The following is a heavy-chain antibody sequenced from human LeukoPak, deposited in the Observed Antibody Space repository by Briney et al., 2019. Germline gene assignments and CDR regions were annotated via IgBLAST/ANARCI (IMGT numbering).Heavy chain of an antibody. Sequence: GESLKISCEASGYRFTYYWFALVRQMPGKGLEWMGIIYPYDSHTRYSPSFQGQVIISADKSISTAYLQWSSLKASDNAMYYCARLPNSGADLTWFDPWGQGTLVTVSS. CDR2: IYPYDSHT. CDR1: GYRFTYYW. J-gene: IGHJ5*02. V-gene: IGHV5-51*01. CDR3: ARLPNSGADLTWFDP. D-gene: IGHD3-10*01.